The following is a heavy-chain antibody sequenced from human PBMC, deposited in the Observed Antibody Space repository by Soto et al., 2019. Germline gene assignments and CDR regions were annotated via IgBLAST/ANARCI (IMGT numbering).Heavy chain of an antibody. Sequence: SETLSLTCTVSGGSISSGGYYWSWIRQHPGKGLEWIGYIYYSGSTYYNPSLKSRVTISVDTSKNQFSLKLSSVTAADTAVYYCASGNDGVITFDYWGQGTLVTVSS. D-gene: IGHD3-22*01. CDR3: ASGNDGVITFDY. CDR1: GGSISSGGYY. J-gene: IGHJ4*02. CDR2: IYYSGST. V-gene: IGHV4-31*03.